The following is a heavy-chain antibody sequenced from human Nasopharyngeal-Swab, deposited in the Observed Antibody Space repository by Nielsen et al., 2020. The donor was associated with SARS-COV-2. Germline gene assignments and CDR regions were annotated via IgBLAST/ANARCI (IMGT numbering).Heavy chain of an antibody. Sequence: LRLSCTVSGGSISSGSYYWSWIRQPAGKGLEWIGRIYTSGSTNYNPSLKSRVTISVDTSKNQFSLKLSSVTAADTAVYYCARDLSGSYYYGMDVWGQGTTVTVSS. CDR3: ARDLSGSYYYGMDV. V-gene: IGHV4-61*02. CDR1: GGSISSGSYY. D-gene: IGHD3-10*01. CDR2: IYTSGST. J-gene: IGHJ6*02.